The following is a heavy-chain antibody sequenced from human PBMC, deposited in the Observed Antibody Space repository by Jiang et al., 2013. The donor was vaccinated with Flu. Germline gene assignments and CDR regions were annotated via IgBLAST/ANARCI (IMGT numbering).Heavy chain of an antibody. V-gene: IGHV6-1*01. CDR1: GDSVSSISAA. J-gene: IGHJ6*02. CDR2: TYYRSKWYD. Sequence: QTLSLTCAISGDSVSSISAAWNWIRQSPSRGLEWLGRTYYRSKWYDDYAVSVKSRITVNADTSKNQFSLHLNSVTPEDTAVYYCAGIAMIGADPAGMDVWGQGTAVAVSS. CDR3: AGIAMIGADPAGMDV. D-gene: IGHD2-21*01.